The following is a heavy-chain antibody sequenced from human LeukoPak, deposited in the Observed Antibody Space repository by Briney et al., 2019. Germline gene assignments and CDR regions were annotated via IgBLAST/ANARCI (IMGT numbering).Heavy chain of an antibody. Sequence: ASVKVSCKASGYTFTGYYMHWVRQAPGQGLEWMGWINPNSGGTNYAQKFQGGVTMTRDTSISTAYMELSRLRSEDTAVYYCARKVAVAGGGSYYFDYWGQGTLVTVSS. CDR2: INPNSGGT. D-gene: IGHD6-19*01. CDR1: GYTFTGYY. CDR3: ARKVAVAGGGSYYFDY. J-gene: IGHJ4*02. V-gene: IGHV1-2*02.